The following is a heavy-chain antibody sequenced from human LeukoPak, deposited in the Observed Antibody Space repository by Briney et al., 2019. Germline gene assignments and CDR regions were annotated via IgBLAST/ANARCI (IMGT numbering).Heavy chain of an antibody. Sequence: GGSLRLSCAASGFTFNSYAMSWVRQAPEKGLEWVATISGSGGGTYYADSVKGRFTISRDDSKNTLYLQMNGLRAEDTAVYYCAKDLGRYRNKYFDYWGQGTLVTVSS. D-gene: IGHD1-26*01. CDR2: ISGSGGGT. J-gene: IGHJ4*02. V-gene: IGHV3-23*01. CDR1: GFTFNSYA. CDR3: AKDLGRYRNKYFDY.